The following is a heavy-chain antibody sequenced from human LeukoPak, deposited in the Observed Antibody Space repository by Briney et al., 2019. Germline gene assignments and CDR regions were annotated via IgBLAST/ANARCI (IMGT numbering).Heavy chain of an antibody. Sequence: GGSLRLSCAASRFTFASYWMHWVRQAPGKGLVWVSHINSDGSSTSYADSVKGRFTISRDNAKNTLYLQMNSLRAEDTGAYYCARKNGGFDYWGQGTLVTVSS. CDR1: RFTFASYW. J-gene: IGHJ4*02. V-gene: IGHV3-74*01. CDR3: ARKNGGFDY. CDR2: INSDGSST.